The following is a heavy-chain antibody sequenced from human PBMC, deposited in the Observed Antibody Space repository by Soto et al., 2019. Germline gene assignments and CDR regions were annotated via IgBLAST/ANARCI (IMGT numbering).Heavy chain of an antibody. V-gene: IGHV6-1*01. D-gene: IGHD1-26*01. CDR1: GDSVSSNSAA. CDR3: AGMQNGALAN. Sequence: SQTLALTCAISGDSVSSNSAAWNWMRQSPSRGLEWLGRTYYRSKWDNEYAVSVKSRITIKPDTSKNQFSLQLNSVIPEDTAVYYCAGMQNGALANWGQGTLVTVSS. J-gene: IGHJ4*02. CDR2: TYYRSKWDN.